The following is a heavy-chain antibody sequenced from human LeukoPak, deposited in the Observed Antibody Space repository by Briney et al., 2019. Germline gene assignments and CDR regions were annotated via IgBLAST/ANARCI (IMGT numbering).Heavy chain of an antibody. J-gene: IGHJ4*02. D-gene: IGHD1-26*01. Sequence: GGSLRLSCAASGFTFSSYGMHWVRQAPGKGLGGVAFIRYDGSNKYYADSVKGRFTISRDNSKNTLYLQMNSLRAEDTAVYYCAKDGGWELRPVYFDYWGQGTLVTVSS. CDR1: GFTFSSYG. V-gene: IGHV3-30*02. CDR2: IRYDGSNK. CDR3: AKDGGWELRPVYFDY.